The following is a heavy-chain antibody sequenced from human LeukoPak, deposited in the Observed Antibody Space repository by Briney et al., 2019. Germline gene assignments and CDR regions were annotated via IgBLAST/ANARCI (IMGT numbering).Heavy chain of an antibody. J-gene: IGHJ5*02. CDR2: IIPIFGTA. D-gene: IGHD6-19*01. CDR1: GGTFISYA. Sequence: ASVKVSCKASGGTFISYAISWVRQAPGQGLEWMGGIIPIFGTANYAQKFQGRVTITADESTSTAYMELSSLRSEDTAVYYCATGYSSGQNWFDPWGQGTLVTVSS. CDR3: ATGYSSGQNWFDP. V-gene: IGHV1-69*13.